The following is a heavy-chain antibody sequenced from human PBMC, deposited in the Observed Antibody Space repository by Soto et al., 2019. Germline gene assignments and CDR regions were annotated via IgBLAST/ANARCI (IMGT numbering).Heavy chain of an antibody. D-gene: IGHD5-18*01. CDR1: GFTFSSYG. CDR2: IWYDGSNK. V-gene: IGHV3-33*01. Sequence: QVQLVESGGGVVQPGRSLRLSCAASGFTFSSYGMHWVRQAPGKGLEWVAVIWYDGSNKYYADSVKGRFTISRDNSKNTLYLQMNSLRAEDTAVYYCARDPPIQLWNGGSEGFDYWGQGTLVTVSS. CDR3: ARDPPIQLWNGGSEGFDY. J-gene: IGHJ4*02.